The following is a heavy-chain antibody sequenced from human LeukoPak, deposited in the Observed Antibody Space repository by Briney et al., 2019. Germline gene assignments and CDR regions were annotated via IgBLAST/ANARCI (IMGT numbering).Heavy chain of an antibody. J-gene: IGHJ4*02. Sequence: GRSLRLSCAASGFTFSSYGIHWVRQAPGKGLEWVTVISYDESKKYYADSVKGRFTISRDNSKNTVYLQMNSLRAEDTAVYYCANTYYAFWSGSFWGQGTLVTVSS. CDR2: ISYDESKK. V-gene: IGHV3-30-3*01. D-gene: IGHD3-3*01. CDR1: GFTFSSYG. CDR3: ANTYYAFWSGSF.